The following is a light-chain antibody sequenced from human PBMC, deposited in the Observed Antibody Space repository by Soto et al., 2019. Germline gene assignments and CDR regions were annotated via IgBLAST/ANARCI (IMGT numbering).Light chain of an antibody. V-gene: IGLV2-23*02. Sequence: QSVLTQPASVSGAPGQSITISCTGTSRDVGSYNLVSWYQQHPGKAPKVKIYEVSKRPSGVSNRFSGSKSGNTASLTFSGFQAEDEADYYCCSYGGSYVFGPGTKVTVL. CDR1: SRDVGSYNL. CDR2: EVS. CDR3: CSYGGSYV. J-gene: IGLJ1*01.